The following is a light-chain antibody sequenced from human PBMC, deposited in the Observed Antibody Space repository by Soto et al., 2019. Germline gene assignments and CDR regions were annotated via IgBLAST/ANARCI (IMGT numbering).Light chain of an antibody. V-gene: IGLV2-8*01. CDR1: SSDVGGSNY. CDR2: EVS. Sequence: QSALTQPPSASGSPGQSVTISCSGTSSDVGGSNYVSWYQQHPGKAPKLMIYEVSKRPSGVPDRFSGSKSGNTASLTVSGLQTEDEADYYCSSYARGNGPVVFGGGTKLTVL. CDR3: SSYARGNGPVV. J-gene: IGLJ2*01.